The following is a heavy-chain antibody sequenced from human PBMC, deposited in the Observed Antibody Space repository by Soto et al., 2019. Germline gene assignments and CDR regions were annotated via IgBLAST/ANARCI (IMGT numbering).Heavy chain of an antibody. CDR1: GGSISRYC. J-gene: IGHJ6*02. Sequence: SXETLSLPCTVSGGSISRYCSSWIRQPAWKGLEWIGRIYTSGSTNYNPSLKSRVTMSVDTSKNQFSLKLSSVTDADTAVYYCARELNYDILTGYYLGNYYYYGMDVRGQGTTATVSS. CDR2: IYTSGST. CDR3: ARELNYDILTGYYLGNYYYYGMDV. V-gene: IGHV4-4*07. D-gene: IGHD3-9*01.